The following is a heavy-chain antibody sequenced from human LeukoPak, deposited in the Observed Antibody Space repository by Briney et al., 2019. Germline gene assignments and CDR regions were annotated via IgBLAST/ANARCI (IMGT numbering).Heavy chain of an antibody. CDR1: GFTFSSYS. CDR2: ISSGSSYI. D-gene: IGHD3-10*01. Sequence: EPGGSLRLSCAASGFTFSSYSMNWVRQAPGKGLEWVSSISSGSSYIYYADSVKGRFTIPRENAKNSLYLQMDSLRAEDTAVYYCARLTGNYGDYWGQGTLVTVSS. V-gene: IGHV3-21*01. J-gene: IGHJ4*02. CDR3: ARLTGNYGDY.